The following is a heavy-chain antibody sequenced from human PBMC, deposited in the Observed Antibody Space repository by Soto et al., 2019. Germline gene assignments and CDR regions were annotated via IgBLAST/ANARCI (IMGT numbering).Heavy chain of an antibody. V-gene: IGHV3-11*01. D-gene: IGHD3-9*01. CDR3: VRDEYFSAY. Sequence: PGGSLRLSCAASGFTFSDFYMTWIRQAPGKGLEWIAYIGSGGSPIYYADSVKGRFTISWDNSKKSLYLQMNSLRADDTAIYFFVRDEYFSAYWGQGTLVTVSS. CDR1: GFTFSDFY. J-gene: IGHJ4*02. CDR2: IGSGGSPI.